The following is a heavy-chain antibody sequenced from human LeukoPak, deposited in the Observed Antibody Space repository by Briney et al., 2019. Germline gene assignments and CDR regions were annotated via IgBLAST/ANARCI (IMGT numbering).Heavy chain of an antibody. CDR3: ARRAGSLVYYFDS. V-gene: IGHV4-59*08. J-gene: IGHJ4*02. Sequence: SETLSLTCTISGGSIKSHYWSWIRQAPGKGLEWIAYMFYSGRTEYNPSLKSRDTISVDTSRNQVSLKVNSVTAADTAVYYCARRAGSLVYYFDSWGQGTLVTVSS. CDR1: GGSIKSHY. D-gene: IGHD3-10*01. CDR2: MFYSGRT.